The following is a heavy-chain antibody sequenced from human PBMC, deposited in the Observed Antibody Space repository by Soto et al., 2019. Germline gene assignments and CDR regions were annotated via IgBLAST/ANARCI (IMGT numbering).Heavy chain of an antibody. CDR3: ERQLKYDYGSGSPHYYYYGMDV. J-gene: IGHJ6*02. V-gene: IGHV4-39*01. CDR2: IYYSGST. Sequence: SETLSLTCTVSGGSISSGSYYWGWIRQPPGKVLEWIGSIYYSGSTYYNPSLKSRVTISVDTSKNQFSLKLSSVTAADTAVYYCERQLKYDYGSGSPHYYYYGMDVWGQVTTVTVSS. CDR1: GGSISSGSYY. D-gene: IGHD3-10*01.